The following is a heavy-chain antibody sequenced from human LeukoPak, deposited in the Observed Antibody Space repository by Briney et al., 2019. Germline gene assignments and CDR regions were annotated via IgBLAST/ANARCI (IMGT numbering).Heavy chain of an antibody. V-gene: IGHV3-74*01. D-gene: IGHD3-3*01. CDR3: ARNDFWSGYYHLDY. Sequence: PGGSLRLSCAASGFTFSSYWMHWVRQAPGKGLVWVSRINSDGSSTSYVDSVKGRFTISRDNAKNTLYLQMNSLRAEDTAVYYCARNDFWSGYYHLDYWGQGTLVTVSS. CDR2: INSDGSST. J-gene: IGHJ4*02. CDR1: GFTFSSYW.